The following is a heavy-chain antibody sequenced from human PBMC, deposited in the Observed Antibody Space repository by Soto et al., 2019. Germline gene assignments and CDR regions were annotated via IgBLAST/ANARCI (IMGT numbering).Heavy chain of an antibody. CDR1: GGSISSSSYY. V-gene: IGHV4-39*01. CDR2: IYYSGST. CDR3: ASSGWWYFDY. D-gene: IGHD6-19*01. Sequence: SETLSLTCTVSGGSISSSSYYWGWIRQPPGKGLEWIGSIYYSGSTYYNQSLKSRVTISVDTSKNQFSLKLSSVTAADTAVYYCASSGWWYFDYWGQGTLVTVSS. J-gene: IGHJ4*02.